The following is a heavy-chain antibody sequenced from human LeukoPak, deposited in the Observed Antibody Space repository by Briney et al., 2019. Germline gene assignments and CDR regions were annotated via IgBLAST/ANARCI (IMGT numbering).Heavy chain of an antibody. V-gene: IGHV3-74*01. CDR1: GFTFSRYW. CDR2: IKTDGTYT. CDR3: ASEEGGLDV. J-gene: IGHJ6*02. Sequence: PGGCLRLSCAASGFTFSRYWMHWVRQAPGKGLVWVSRIKTDGTYTSYADSVKGRFTISRDNAKSTLYLQMNALRGEDTAVYYCASEEGGLDVWGQGTTVTVSS.